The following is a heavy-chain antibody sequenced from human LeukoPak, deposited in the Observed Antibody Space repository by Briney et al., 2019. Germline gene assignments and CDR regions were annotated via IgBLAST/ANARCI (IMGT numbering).Heavy chain of an antibody. V-gene: IGHV4-59*01. CDR3: ARLTGYDWESSYDY. J-gene: IGHJ4*02. D-gene: IGHD5-12*01. Sequence: SETLSLTCTVSGGSISSYYWSWIRQPPGKGLEWIGYIYYSGSTSYNPSLKSRVTISVDTSKNQFSLKLSSVTAADTAVYYCARLTGYDWESSYDYWGQGTLVTVSS. CDR1: GGSISSYY. CDR2: IYYSGST.